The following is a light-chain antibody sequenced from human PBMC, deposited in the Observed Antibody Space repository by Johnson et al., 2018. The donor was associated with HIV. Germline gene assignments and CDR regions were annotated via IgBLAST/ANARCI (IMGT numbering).Light chain of an antibody. CDR3: GTWDSSLSASV. CDR2: DNN. CDR1: SSNIGNNY. J-gene: IGLJ1*01. Sequence: QSVLTQPPSVSAAPGQKVTISCSGSSSNIGNNYVSWYQQLPGTAPKLLIYDNNKRPSGIPDRFSGSKSGTSATLGITGLQTGDEADYYCGTWDSSLSASVFRTGPQFAFL. V-gene: IGLV1-51*01.